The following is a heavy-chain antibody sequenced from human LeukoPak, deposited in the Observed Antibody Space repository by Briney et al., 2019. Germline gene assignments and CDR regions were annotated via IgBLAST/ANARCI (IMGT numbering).Heavy chain of an antibody. J-gene: IGHJ6*02. V-gene: IGHV1-2*06. Sequence: ASVSVSCTACGYTFTGYYMHWVRQSPEQGLEWMGRINPNSGGTNYAQKFQGRVTMTTGPSISTAYMELSRLRSDDTAVYYCARDRYDFGSGYYYYYYYGMAVWGQGTTVTVSS. D-gene: IGHD3-3*01. CDR1: GYTFTGYY. CDR2: INPNSGGT. CDR3: ARDRYDFGSGYYYYYYYGMAV.